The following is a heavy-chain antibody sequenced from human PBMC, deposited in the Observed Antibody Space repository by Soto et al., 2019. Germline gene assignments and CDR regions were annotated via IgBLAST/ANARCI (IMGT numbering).Heavy chain of an antibody. V-gene: IGHV1-69*12. CDR3: ASSVATYYYYGMDV. Sequence: VQLVQSGAEVKKPGSSVKVSCKASGGTFSSYAISWVRQAPGQGLEWMGGIIPIFGTANYAQKVQSRVTSTAAESTSTGYMELSILRSDDTAVYYCASSVATYYYYGMDVWGQEATVTVSS. CDR1: GGTFSSYA. CDR2: IIPIFGTA. J-gene: IGHJ6*02. D-gene: IGHD5-12*01.